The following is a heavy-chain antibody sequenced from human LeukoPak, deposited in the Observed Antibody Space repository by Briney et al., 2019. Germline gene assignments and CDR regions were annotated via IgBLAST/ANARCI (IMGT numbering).Heavy chain of an antibody. CDR2: IYYSGST. Sequence: SETLSLTCTVSGDSISSSRSYWGWIRQPPGKGLEWIGSIYYSGSTYYNTSLKSRVTISVDTSKNQFSLKLSSVTAADTAVYYCARESRFASSAFDIWGQGTMVTVSS. V-gene: IGHV4-39*07. CDR1: GDSISSSRSY. D-gene: IGHD2-2*01. J-gene: IGHJ3*02. CDR3: ARESRFASSAFDI.